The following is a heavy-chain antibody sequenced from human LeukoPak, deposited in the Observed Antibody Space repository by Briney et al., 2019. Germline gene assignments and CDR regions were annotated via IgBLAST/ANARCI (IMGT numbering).Heavy chain of an antibody. V-gene: IGHV5-51*01. Sequence: GESLQISCKGTGYSFTSYRIGWMRQQPGKGLEWMGIIYHGDSDTRYSPSFQGQVTISADKSISTAYLQWSSLKASDTAMYYCARRDILTGYLDYWGQGSLVTVSS. D-gene: IGHD3-9*01. CDR1: GYSFTSYR. J-gene: IGHJ4*02. CDR3: ARRDILTGYLDY. CDR2: IYHGDSDT.